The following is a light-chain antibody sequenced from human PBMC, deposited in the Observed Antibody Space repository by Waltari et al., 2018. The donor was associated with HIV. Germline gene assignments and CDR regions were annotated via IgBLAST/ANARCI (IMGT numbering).Light chain of an antibody. CDR2: SDG. V-gene: IGLV3-25*03. J-gene: IGLJ2*01. CDR1: LHDRM. Sequence: SFELTQPPSVSVSPGQTARIPCSGLHDRMGAWLQLKPGQAPSMIIFSDGQRPSWIPTRFSGSRSGTSLTLTITGVQDEDEAEYVCQSTFGTGTIIFGAGTILTV. CDR3: QSTFGTGTII.